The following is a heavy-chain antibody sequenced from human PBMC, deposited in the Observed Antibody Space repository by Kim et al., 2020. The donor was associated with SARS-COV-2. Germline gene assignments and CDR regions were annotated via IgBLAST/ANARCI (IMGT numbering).Heavy chain of an antibody. J-gene: IGHJ5*02. CDR3: VKLFTSGWYADP. V-gene: IGHV3-30*18. CDR1: GFMFSVHG. CDR2: ISNDGNDK. D-gene: IGHD6-19*01. Sequence: GGSLRLSCAASGFMFSVHGMEWVRQAPGKGLEWVAAISNDGNDKNYVDSVKGRFTISRDNSKNTLYLQLDSLTPEDTAVYYCVKLFTSGWYADPWGQGTLVTVSS.